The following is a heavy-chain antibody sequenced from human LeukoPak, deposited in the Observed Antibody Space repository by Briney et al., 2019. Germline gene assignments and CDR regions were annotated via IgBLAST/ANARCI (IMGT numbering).Heavy chain of an antibody. V-gene: IGHV3-23*01. J-gene: IGHJ4*02. CDR1: GFTFSSYA. Sequence: PGGSLRLSCAASGFTFSSYAMSWVRQAPGKGLEWVSAISGSGGSTYYADSVKGRFTISRDNSKNTLYLQMNSLRAEDTAVYYCAKDHPLRNYDFWSGCLHYFDYWGQGTLVTVSS. D-gene: IGHD3-3*01. CDR2: ISGSGGST. CDR3: AKDHPLRNYDFWSGCLHYFDY.